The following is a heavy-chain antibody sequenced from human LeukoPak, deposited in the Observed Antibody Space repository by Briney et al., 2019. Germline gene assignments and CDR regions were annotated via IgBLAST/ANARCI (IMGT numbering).Heavy chain of an antibody. V-gene: IGHV3-7*01. D-gene: IGHD1-26*01. Sequence: PGGSLRLSCAASGFTFSSYWMSWVRQAPGKGLEWVANIKQDGSEKYYVDSVRGRFTISRDNAKNSLYLQMNSLRAEDTAVYYCARDQGGILRDYWGQGTLVTVSS. J-gene: IGHJ4*02. CDR2: IKQDGSEK. CDR3: ARDQGGILRDY. CDR1: GFTFSSYW.